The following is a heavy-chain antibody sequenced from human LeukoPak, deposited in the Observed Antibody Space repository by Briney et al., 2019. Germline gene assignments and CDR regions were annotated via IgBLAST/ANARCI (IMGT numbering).Heavy chain of an antibody. Sequence: GASVKLSCKASGGTFSSYAISWVRQAPGQGLEWMGGIIPIFGTANYAQKFQGRVTITADKSTSTAYMELSSLRSEDTAVYYCARDLGYLKKALGYWGQGTLVTVSS. D-gene: IGHD6-13*01. CDR1: GGTFSSYA. CDR2: IIPIFGTA. V-gene: IGHV1-69*06. CDR3: ARDLGYLKKALGY. J-gene: IGHJ4*02.